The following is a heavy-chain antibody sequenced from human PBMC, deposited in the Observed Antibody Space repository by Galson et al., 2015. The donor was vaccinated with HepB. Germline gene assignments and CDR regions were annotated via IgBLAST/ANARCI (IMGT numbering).Heavy chain of an antibody. D-gene: IGHD3-3*01. CDR2: ISSSSSYI. CDR3: ARIVSYYDFWSGYQRDWYFDL. V-gene: IGHV3-21*01. CDR1: GFTFSSYS. Sequence: SLRLSCAASGFTFSSYSMNWVRQAPGKGLEWVSSISSSSSYIYYADSVKGRFTISRDNAKNSLYLQMNSLRAEDTAVYYCARIVSYYDFWSGYQRDWYFDLWGRGTLVTVSP. J-gene: IGHJ2*01.